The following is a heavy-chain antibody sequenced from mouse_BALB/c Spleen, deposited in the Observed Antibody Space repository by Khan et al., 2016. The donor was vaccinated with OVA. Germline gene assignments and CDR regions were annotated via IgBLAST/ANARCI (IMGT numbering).Heavy chain of an antibody. CDR1: GYSITSDYA. Sequence: VQLKESGPGLVKPSQSLSLTCTATGYSITSDYAWNWNRQPPGNKQEWMGYITYSGRTSYNPSLKSRISITRDTSTNQSYLQLNTRTTEDTATYYCARSGTITTVVATDFDYWGQGTTLTVSS. D-gene: IGHD1-1*01. CDR2: ITYSGRT. V-gene: IGHV3-2*02. J-gene: IGHJ2*01. CDR3: ARSGTITTVVATDFDY.